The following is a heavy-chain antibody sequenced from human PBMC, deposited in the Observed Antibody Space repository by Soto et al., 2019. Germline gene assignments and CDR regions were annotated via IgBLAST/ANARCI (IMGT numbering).Heavy chain of an antibody. Sequence: GGSLRLSCAASGFTFSSYSMNWVRQAPGKGLEWVSYISSSSSTIYYADSVKGRFTISRDNAKNSLYLQMNSLRDEDTAVYYCASSGYSYGYKDSILRFDPWGQGTLVTVSS. CDR3: ASSGYSYGYKDSILRFDP. D-gene: IGHD5-18*01. CDR1: GFTFSSYS. V-gene: IGHV3-48*02. CDR2: ISSSSSTI. J-gene: IGHJ5*02.